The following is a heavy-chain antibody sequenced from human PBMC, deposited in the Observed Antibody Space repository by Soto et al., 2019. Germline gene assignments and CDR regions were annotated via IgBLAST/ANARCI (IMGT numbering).Heavy chain of an antibody. CDR1: GGTFSSYA. CDR2: IIPIFGTA. V-gene: IGHV1-69*12. CDR3: ARANTIFGVVILLY. Sequence: QVQLVQSGAEVKKPGSSVKVSCKASGGTFSSYATSWVRQDPGQGLEWMGGIIPIFGTANYAQKFQGRVTITADESTSTAYMELSSLRSEDTAVYYCARANTIFGVVILLYWGQGTMVTVSS. J-gene: IGHJ4*02. D-gene: IGHD3-3*01.